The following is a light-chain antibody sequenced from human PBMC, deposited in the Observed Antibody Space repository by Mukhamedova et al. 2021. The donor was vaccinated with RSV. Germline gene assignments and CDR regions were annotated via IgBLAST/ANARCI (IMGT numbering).Light chain of an antibody. V-gene: IGLV1-44*01. CDR2: RNN. CDR3: AAWDDSLIV. CDR1: SSNIGSKA. Sequence: ISCSGSSSNIGSKAVNWYQQVPGTAPKLLIYRNNQRPSGVPDRFSGSKSDTSASLAISGLQSDDEADYYCAAWDDSLIVFGGGTK. J-gene: IGLJ2*01.